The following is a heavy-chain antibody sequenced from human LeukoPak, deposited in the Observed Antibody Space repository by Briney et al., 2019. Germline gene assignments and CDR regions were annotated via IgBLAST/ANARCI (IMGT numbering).Heavy chain of an antibody. CDR3: ATKQWLAPPPDS. V-gene: IGHV3-74*01. CDR2: INTDGTVT. D-gene: IGHD6-19*01. CDR1: GFTFSKYW. Sequence: GGSLRLSCAASGFTFSKYWMLWVRQAPGKGLESVSRINTDGTVTTYAGSVKGRFTASRDNADNTMFLQRNSVRDEDTAVYYCATKQWLAPPPDSWGQGTPVTVSS. J-gene: IGHJ4*02.